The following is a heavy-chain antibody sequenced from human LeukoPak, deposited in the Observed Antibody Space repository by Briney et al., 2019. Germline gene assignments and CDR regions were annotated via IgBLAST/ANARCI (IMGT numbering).Heavy chain of an antibody. J-gene: IGHJ4*02. CDR1: GFTFSSYA. V-gene: IGHV3-30*04. Sequence: GGSLRLSCAASGFTFSSYAMHWVRQAPGKGLEWVAVISYDGSNKYYADSVKGRFTISRDNSKNTLYLQMNSLRAEDTAVYYCARVFYSGITTLDYWGQGTLVTVSS. D-gene: IGHD1-26*01. CDR2: ISYDGSNK. CDR3: ARVFYSGITTLDY.